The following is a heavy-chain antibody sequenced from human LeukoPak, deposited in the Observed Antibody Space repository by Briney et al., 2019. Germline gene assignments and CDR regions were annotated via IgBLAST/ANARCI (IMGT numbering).Heavy chain of an antibody. CDR3: ARGVSSGSDY. J-gene: IGHJ4*02. CDR1: GGSISSYY. V-gene: IGHV4-59*08. D-gene: IGHD3-10*01. Sequence: SETLSLTCTVSGGSISSYYWSWIRQPPGKGLEWIGYIYYSGSTNYNPSPKSRVTISVDTSKNQFSLKLSSVTAADTAVYYCARGVSSGSDYWGQGTLVTVSS. CDR2: IYYSGST.